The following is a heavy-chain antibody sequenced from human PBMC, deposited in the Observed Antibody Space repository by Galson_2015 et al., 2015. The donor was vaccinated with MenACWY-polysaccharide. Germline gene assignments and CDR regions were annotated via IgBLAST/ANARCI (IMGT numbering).Heavy chain of an antibody. CDR1: GGSITCHS. Sequence: SEPLSLTCTVSGGSITCHSWSWIRQPAGKRLEWIGRIYAGGSTNYNPSLKSRVTMSVDMSKKQFSLKLSSVTAADTAVYYCSCSGSYYFDYWGQGTLVTVSS. J-gene: IGHJ4*02. CDR2: IYAGGST. CDR3: SCSGSYYFDY. V-gene: IGHV4-4*07. D-gene: IGHD1-26*01.